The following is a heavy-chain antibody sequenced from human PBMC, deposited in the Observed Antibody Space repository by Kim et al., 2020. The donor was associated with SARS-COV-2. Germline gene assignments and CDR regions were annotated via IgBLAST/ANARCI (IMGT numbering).Heavy chain of an antibody. CDR2: IWDDGSNI. Sequence: GGSLRLSCEASGLIFSTYGMHWVRQAPGKGLEWLAVIWDDGSNIQFADSVRGRFIISRDNSKNMVYLEMNSLRAEDTAVYYCGGSRLGRIYYVDDWVQGT. CDR1: GLIFSTYG. D-gene: IGHD3-10*01. J-gene: IGHJ4*02. CDR3: GGSRLGRIYYVDD. V-gene: IGHV3-33*01.